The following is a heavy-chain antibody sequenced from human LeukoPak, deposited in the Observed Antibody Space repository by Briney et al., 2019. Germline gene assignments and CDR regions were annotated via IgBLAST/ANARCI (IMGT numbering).Heavy chain of an antibody. CDR1: GGSISSGDYY. Sequence: PSETLSLTCTVSGGSISSGDYYWSWIRQPPGKGLEWIGYIYYSGSTYYNPTLKSRVTISVDTSKNQFSLKLSSVTAADTAVYYCASSKYYDFWSGSLNWFDPWGQGTLVTVSS. CDR3: ASSKYYDFWSGSLNWFDP. J-gene: IGHJ5*02. CDR2: IYYSGST. D-gene: IGHD3-3*01. V-gene: IGHV4-30-4*01.